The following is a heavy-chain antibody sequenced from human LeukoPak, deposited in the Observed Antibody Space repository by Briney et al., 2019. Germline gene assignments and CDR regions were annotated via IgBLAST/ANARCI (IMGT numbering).Heavy chain of an antibody. V-gene: IGHV4-34*01. CDR3: ARHYGP. Sequence: PSETLSLTCAVYGGSFSGYYWSWIRQPPGRGLEWIGEINHSGSTNYNPSLKSRVTISVDTSKNQFSLKLNSVTATDTAVYYCARHYGPWGQGTLVTVSS. CDR1: GGSFSGYY. D-gene: IGHD3-16*01. J-gene: IGHJ4*02. CDR2: INHSGST.